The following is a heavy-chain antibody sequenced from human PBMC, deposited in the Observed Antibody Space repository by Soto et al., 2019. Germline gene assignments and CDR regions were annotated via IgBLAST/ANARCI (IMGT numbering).Heavy chain of an antibody. CDR1: GGSISSYY. CDR2: SYYSGST. Sequence: QVQLQESGPGLVKPSETLSLTCTVSGGSISSYYWSWIRQPPGKGLEWIGYSYYSGSTNYNPTLKSRVTISLDTSKNQFSLNLRSVTAADPAVYYWARDLGYSGSYHPLGWFDPWGQGTLVTVSS. D-gene: IGHD1-26*01. CDR3: ARDLGYSGSYHPLGWFDP. V-gene: IGHV4-59*01. J-gene: IGHJ5*02.